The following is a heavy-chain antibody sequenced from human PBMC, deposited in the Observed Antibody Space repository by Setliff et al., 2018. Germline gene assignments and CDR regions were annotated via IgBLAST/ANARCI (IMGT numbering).Heavy chain of an antibody. CDR1: GATLSGVV. Sequence: GASVKVSCKASGATLSGVVLSWVRQAPGHGLEWMGRFIPVLGKPNYAPRFQGRLTITVDTSTGTSCMDLRSLRSDDTAIYYCATELRSPFWHFDLWGQGSLVTVPQ. V-gene: IGHV1-69*04. D-gene: IGHD3-3*01. CDR2: FIPVLGKP. J-gene: IGHJ4*02. CDR3: ATELRSPFWHFDL.